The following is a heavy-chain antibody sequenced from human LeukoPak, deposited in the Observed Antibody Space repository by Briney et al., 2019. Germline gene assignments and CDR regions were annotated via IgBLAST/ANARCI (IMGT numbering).Heavy chain of an antibody. CDR3: ARFRDYGDYFDY. V-gene: IGHV4-31*03. CDR2: IYYSGST. CDR1: GGSISSGGYY. Sequence: SETLSLTCTVSGGSISSGGYYWSWIRQHPGKGLEWIGYIYYSGSTYYDPSLKSRVTISVDTSKNQFSLKLSSVTAADTAVYYCARFRDYGDYFDYRGQGTLVTVSS. D-gene: IGHD4-17*01. J-gene: IGHJ4*02.